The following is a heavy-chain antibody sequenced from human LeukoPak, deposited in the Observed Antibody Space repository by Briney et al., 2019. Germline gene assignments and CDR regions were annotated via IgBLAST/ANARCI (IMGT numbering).Heavy chain of an antibody. J-gene: IGHJ4*02. Sequence: GGSLRLSCAASGSTFSSYAMHWVRQAPGKGLEWVAVISYDGSNKYYADSVKGRFTISRDNSKNTLYLQMNSLRAEDTAVYYCARVSRGATPIWGQGTLVTVSS. D-gene: IGHD1-26*01. CDR3: ARVSRGATPI. CDR1: GSTFSSYA. CDR2: ISYDGSNK. V-gene: IGHV3-30-3*01.